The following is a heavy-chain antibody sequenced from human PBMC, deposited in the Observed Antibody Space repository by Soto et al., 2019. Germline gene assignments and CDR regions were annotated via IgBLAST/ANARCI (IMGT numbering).Heavy chain of an antibody. V-gene: IGHV3-30*18. CDR1: GFTFSSYG. Sequence: QVQLVESGGGVVQPGRSLRLSCAASGFTFSSYGMHWVRQAPGKGLEWVAVISYDGSNKYYADSVKGRFTISRDNSKNTLYLQMNSLRAEDTAVYYCAKDPVRFLEWFYFDYWGQGTLVTVSS. D-gene: IGHD3-3*01. J-gene: IGHJ4*02. CDR3: AKDPVRFLEWFYFDY. CDR2: ISYDGSNK.